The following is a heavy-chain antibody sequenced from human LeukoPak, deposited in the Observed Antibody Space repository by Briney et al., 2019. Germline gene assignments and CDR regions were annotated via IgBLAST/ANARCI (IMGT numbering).Heavy chain of an antibody. CDR2: ISAYNGNT. Sequence: ASMKVSCKASGYTFTSYGISWVRQAPGQGLEWMGWISAYNGNTNYAQKLQGRVTMTTDTSTSTAYMELRSLRSEDTAVYYCARQYSSRPVGNWFDPWGQGTLVTVSS. CDR3: ARQYSSRPVGNWFDP. CDR1: GYTFTSYG. J-gene: IGHJ5*02. V-gene: IGHV1-18*01. D-gene: IGHD6-13*01.